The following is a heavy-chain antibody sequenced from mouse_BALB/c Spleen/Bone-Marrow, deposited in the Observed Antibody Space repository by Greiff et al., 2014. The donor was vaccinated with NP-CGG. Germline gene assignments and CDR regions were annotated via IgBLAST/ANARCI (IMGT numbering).Heavy chain of an antibody. CDR1: GYTFTSYY. V-gene: IGHV1S81*02. J-gene: IGHJ3*01. CDR3: TRSEPFAY. CDR2: INPSNGGT. Sequence: QVQLQQSGAELVKPGASVKLSCKASGYTFTSYYMYWVKQRPGQGLEWIGGINPSNGGTNFNEKFKSKATLTVDKSSSTAYMRLSSLTSEDSAVYYCTRSEPFAYWGQGTLVTVSA.